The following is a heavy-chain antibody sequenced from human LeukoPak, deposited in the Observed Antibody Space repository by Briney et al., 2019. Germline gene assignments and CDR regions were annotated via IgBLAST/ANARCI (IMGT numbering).Heavy chain of an antibody. D-gene: IGHD2-2*02. Sequence: GGSLRLSCAASGFTFSSYWMSWVRQARGKGLEWVANIKQDGSEKSYVDCAKGRFTISRDNAKNSLYLKMNSVRAEETAVYYCARGSETQLIYVYWGQGTLVTVSS. J-gene: IGHJ4*02. CDR3: ARGSETQLIYVY. CDR1: GFTFSSYW. CDR2: IKQDGSEK. V-gene: IGHV3-7*01.